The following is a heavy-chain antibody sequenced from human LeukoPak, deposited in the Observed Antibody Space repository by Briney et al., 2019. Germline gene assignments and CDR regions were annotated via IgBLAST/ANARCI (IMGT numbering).Heavy chain of an antibody. CDR2: IYYSGST. Sequence: SETLSLTCTVSGGSISSGDYYWSWIRQPPGKGLEWIGYIYYSGSTNYNPSLKSRVTISVDTSKDQFSLKLSSVTAADTAVYYCARHKPGYSNRLYYFDYWGQGTLVTVSS. J-gene: IGHJ4*02. V-gene: IGHV4-30-4*01. CDR1: GGSISSGDYY. CDR3: ARHKPGYSNRLYYFDY. D-gene: IGHD6-13*01.